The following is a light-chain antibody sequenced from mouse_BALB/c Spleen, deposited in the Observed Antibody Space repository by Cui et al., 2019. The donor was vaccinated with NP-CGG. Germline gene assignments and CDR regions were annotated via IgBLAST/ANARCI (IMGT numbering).Light chain of an antibody. Sequence: HAVVSQDYALTTSPGETVTLTCRSSTGAVTTSNYANWVQEKPDHLFTGLIGGTNNRAPGVPARFSGSLIGDKAALTITGAQTEDEAIYFCALWYSNHWVFGGGTKLTVL. V-gene: IGLV1*01. CDR1: TGAVTTSNY. CDR2: GTN. J-gene: IGLJ1*01. CDR3: ALWYSNHWV.